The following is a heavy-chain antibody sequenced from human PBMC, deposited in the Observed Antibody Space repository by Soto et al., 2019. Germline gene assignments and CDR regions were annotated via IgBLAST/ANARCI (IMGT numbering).Heavy chain of an antibody. J-gene: IGHJ4*02. CDR2: FYSGGST. Sequence: EVQLVESGGGLVQPGGSLRLSCAASGFTVSSNYMNWVRQAPGKGLEWVSVFYSGGSTFYADSVKGRFTISRDKAKNALYLQMNSLRAEDTAVYFCAREPQACCSGGSCYFDYWGQGTLVTVSS. CDR1: GFTVSSNY. CDR3: AREPQACCSGGSCYFDY. D-gene: IGHD2-15*01. V-gene: IGHV3-66*01.